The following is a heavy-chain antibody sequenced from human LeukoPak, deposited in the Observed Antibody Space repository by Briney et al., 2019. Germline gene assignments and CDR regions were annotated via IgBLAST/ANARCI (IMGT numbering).Heavy chain of an antibody. D-gene: IGHD6-6*01. CDR2: INHSGST. V-gene: IGHV4-34*01. Sequence: SETLSLTCAVYGGSFSGYYWSWIRQPPGKGLEWIGEINHSGSTNYNPSLKSRVTISVDTSKNQFSLKPSSVTAADTAVYYCARGGRLAARYWGQGTMVTVSS. J-gene: IGHJ3*01. CDR1: GGSFSGYY. CDR3: ARGGRLAARY.